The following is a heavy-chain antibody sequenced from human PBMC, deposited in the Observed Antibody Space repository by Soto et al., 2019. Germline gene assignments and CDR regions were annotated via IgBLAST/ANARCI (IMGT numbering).Heavy chain of an antibody. Sequence: ASVKVSCKASGYTFSNHGVTWVGQAPGQGLEWMGWISAHTGKTNYAQKFQARVTMTTDTSTSTAYMELRSLTTGDTGVYYCARAGYYTILTAPPCGRDPWGQAPTVTV. V-gene: IGHV1-18*01. CDR1: GYTFSNHG. CDR3: ARAGYYTILTAPPCGRDP. J-gene: IGHJ6*02. CDR2: ISAHTGKT. D-gene: IGHD3-9*01.